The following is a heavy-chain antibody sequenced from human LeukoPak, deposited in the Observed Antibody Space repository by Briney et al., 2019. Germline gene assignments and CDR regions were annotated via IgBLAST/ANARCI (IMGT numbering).Heavy chain of an antibody. Sequence: SETLSLTCTVSGGSISSYYWSWIRQPPGKGLEWIGYIYTSGSTNYNPSLKSRVTISVDTSKNQFSLKLSSVTAADTAVYYCARHVSTSGYYLSYYFDYWGQGTLVTVSS. V-gene: IGHV4-4*09. J-gene: IGHJ4*02. CDR3: ARHVSTSGYYLSYYFDY. CDR2: IYTSGST. CDR1: GGSISSYY. D-gene: IGHD3-22*01.